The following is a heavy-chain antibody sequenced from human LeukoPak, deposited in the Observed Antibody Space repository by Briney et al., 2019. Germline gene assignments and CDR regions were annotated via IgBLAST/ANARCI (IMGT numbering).Heavy chain of an antibody. V-gene: IGHV3-48*02. CDR2: ISSSGSTI. CDR3: ARDCRLNCARQPGFDS. Sequence: PGGSLRLSCAASGFTFSSYSMNWVRQAPGKGLEWVSYISSSGSTIYYADSVKGRLTISRDNAKNFLYLQLSSLRDEDTAVYYCARDCRLNCARQPGFDSWGQGTLVTVSS. D-gene: IGHD1-1*01. CDR1: GFTFSSYS. J-gene: IGHJ5*01.